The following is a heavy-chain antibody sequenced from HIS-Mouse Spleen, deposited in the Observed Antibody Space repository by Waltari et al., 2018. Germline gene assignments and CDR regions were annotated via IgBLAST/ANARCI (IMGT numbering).Heavy chain of an antibody. CDR3: ARIAEGYSSGWYAFDY. CDR1: GFSLSNARMG. D-gene: IGHD6-19*01. J-gene: IGHJ4*02. Sequence: QVTLKESGPVLVKPTETLTLTCTVSGFSLSNARMGVSWIRQPPGKALEWLARIDWDDDKYYSTSLKTRLTISKDTSKNQVVLTMTNMDPVDTATYYCARIAEGYSSGWYAFDYWGQGTLVTVSS. CDR2: IDWDDDK. V-gene: IGHV2-70*16.